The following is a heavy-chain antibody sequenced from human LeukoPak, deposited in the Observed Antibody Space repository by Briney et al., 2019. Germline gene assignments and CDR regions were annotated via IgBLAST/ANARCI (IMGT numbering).Heavy chain of an antibody. CDR3: ARERDYSPGEFDY. V-gene: IGHV4-61*08. CDR1: GGSISSGGYY. D-gene: IGHD4-11*01. CDR2: IYYSGST. Sequence: PSETLSLTCTVSGGSISSGGYYWSWIRQPPGKGLEWIGYIYYSGSTNYNPSLKSRVTISVDTSKNQFSLKLSSVTAADTAVYYCARERDYSPGEFDYWGQGTLVTVSS. J-gene: IGHJ4*02.